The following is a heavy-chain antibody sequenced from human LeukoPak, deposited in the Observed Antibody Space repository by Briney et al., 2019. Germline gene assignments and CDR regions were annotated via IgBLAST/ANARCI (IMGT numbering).Heavy chain of an antibody. CDR3: ARAGKSSSSYYYYHGMDV. CDR2: INRSGST. J-gene: IGHJ6*02. Sequence: SETLSLTCAVYGGSFSGYYWSWIRQPPGKGLECIGEINRSGSTNYNPSLKSRVTISVDTSKNQFSLKLSSVAAADTAVYYCARAGKSSSSYYYYHGMDVWGQGTTVTVSS. D-gene: IGHD6-6*01. V-gene: IGHV4-34*01. CDR1: GGSFSGYY.